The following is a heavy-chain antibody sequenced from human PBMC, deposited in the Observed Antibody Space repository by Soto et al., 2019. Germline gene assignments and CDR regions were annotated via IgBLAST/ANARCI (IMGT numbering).Heavy chain of an antibody. D-gene: IGHD3-10*01. CDR2: ISGSGGST. V-gene: IGHV3-23*01. CDR1: GFIFSSYA. Sequence: GGSLRLSCAASGFIFSSYAMSWVRQAPGKGLEWVSAISGSGGSTYYADSVKGRFTISRDNSKNTLYLQMNSLRAEDTAVYYCAKDGRARILWFGELLSAYFDYWGQGTLVTVSS. J-gene: IGHJ4*02. CDR3: AKDGRARILWFGELLSAYFDY.